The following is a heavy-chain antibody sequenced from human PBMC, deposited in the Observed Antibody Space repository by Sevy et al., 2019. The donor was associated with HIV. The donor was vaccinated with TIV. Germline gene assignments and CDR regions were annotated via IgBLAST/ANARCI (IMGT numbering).Heavy chain of an antibody. D-gene: IGHD1-26*01. Sequence: GGSLRLSCAASGFTFSSFAMSWVRQTPGKGLEWVSGLNGSGGRTYYPDSVKGRFTISRDNSKNMLYLQMISLRAEDTAVYYCAKDTDSGSYLNDAFDIWGQGTMVTVSS. J-gene: IGHJ3*02. CDR2: LNGSGGRT. V-gene: IGHV3-23*01. CDR1: GFTFSSFA. CDR3: AKDTDSGSYLNDAFDI.